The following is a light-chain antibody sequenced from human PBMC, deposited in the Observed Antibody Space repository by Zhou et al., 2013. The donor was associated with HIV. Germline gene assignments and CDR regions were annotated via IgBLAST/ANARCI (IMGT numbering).Light chain of an antibody. CDR1: ESIRKF. Sequence: DMQMTQSPASLSASVGDRVTITCRASESIRKFLNWYQQKPGKVPKLLIHATSSLQSGVPSRFSGSGFGTEFRLTISSLQPDDFATYYCQQYFSFPLTFGGGTKVEIQ. J-gene: IGKJ4*01. V-gene: IGKV1-39*01. CDR3: QQYFSFPLT. CDR2: ATS.